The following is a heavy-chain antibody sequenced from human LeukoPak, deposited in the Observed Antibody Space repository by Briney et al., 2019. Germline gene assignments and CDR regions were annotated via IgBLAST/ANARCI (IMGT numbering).Heavy chain of an antibody. Sequence: SETPSLTCTVSGYSISSGYYWGWIRPPPGKGLEWIGSIYHSGSSNYNPSLKSRVTISLETSKNKFSLKLSSVTAADTAVYFCAREYSGYDSDYFYYYMDVWGRGTTVTVSS. V-gene: IGHV4-38-2*02. CDR1: GYSISSGYY. J-gene: IGHJ6*03. CDR3: AREYSGYDSDYFYYYMDV. CDR2: IYHSGSS. D-gene: IGHD5-12*01.